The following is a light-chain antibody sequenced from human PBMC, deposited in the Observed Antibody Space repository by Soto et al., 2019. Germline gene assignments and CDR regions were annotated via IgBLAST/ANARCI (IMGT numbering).Light chain of an antibody. J-gene: IGLJ1*01. Sequence: QSVLTQPASVSGSPGQSIAISCTGTSSDVGGYEFVSWYQQHPGTAPKLLLSTVSNRPSRVSDRFSVSKSGNTASLTISGLQAEYEADCYCSSWTCAYTFGVGSGTKVTVL. CDR1: SSDVGGYEF. CDR2: TVS. CDR3: SSWTCAYTFG. V-gene: IGLV2-14*01.